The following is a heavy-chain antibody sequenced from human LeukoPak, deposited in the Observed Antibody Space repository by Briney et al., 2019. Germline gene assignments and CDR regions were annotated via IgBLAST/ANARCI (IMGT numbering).Heavy chain of an antibody. CDR1: CGSISSGTYP. CDR2: IYYSGST. J-gene: IGHJ6*02. CDR3: ARGRGV. Sequence: SQTLSLTYTVSCGSISSGTYPWNWFRQPPGEGLEWIGYIYYSGSTYYNPSLKSRVSISVDTSKNQFSLKLSSVTAADTAVYYCARGRGVWGQGTTDTVSS. V-gene: IGHV4-31*03.